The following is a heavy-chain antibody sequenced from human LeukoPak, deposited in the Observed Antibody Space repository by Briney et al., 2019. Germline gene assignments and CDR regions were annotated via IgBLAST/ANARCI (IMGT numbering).Heavy chain of an antibody. D-gene: IGHD2-2*01. CDR3: ARPALYCSSTVCPPYMDV. CDR1: GYAFTGDW. CDR2: IYPGDSDT. Sequence: GESLKISCKASGYAFTGDWIGWVRQMPGKGLEWMGIIYPGDSDTKYNAPFQGQVTISADKSISTAYLQWGSLKASDTATYYCARPALYCSSTVCPPYMDVWGKGTTVTVSS. J-gene: IGHJ6*03. V-gene: IGHV5-51*01.